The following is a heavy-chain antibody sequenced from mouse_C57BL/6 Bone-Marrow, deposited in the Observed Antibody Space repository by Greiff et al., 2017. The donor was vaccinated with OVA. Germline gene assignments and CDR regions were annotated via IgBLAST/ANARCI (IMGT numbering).Heavy chain of an antibody. D-gene: IGHD1-1*01. CDR1: GYTFTDYY. Sequence: VKLMESGPELVKPGASVKISCKASGYTFTDYYINWVKQRPGQGLEWIGWIFPGSGSTYYNEKFKGKATLTVDKSSSTAYMLLSSLTSEDSAVYFCAKRDFITTVVAPTYYFDYWGQGTTLTVSS. CDR3: AKRDFITTVVAPTYYFDY. J-gene: IGHJ2*01. V-gene: IGHV1-75*01. CDR2: IFPGSGST.